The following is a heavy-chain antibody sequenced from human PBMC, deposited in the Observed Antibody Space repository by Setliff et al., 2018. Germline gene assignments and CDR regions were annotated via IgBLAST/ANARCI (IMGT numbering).Heavy chain of an antibody. CDR1: GYTFSRSD. V-gene: IGHV1-8*01. Sequence: ASVKVSCKASGYTFSRSDVNWVRQAPGQRLEWVGYITPSSGNTGYAPNFQGRVSLTRDASTTTAYMELRGLGSEDAAVYYCVAMAMWGQGTLVTVSS. CDR2: ITPSSGNT. J-gene: IGHJ4*02. CDR3: VAMAM.